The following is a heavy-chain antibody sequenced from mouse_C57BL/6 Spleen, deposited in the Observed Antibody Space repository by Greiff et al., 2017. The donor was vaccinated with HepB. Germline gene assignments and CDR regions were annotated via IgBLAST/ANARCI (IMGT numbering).Heavy chain of an antibody. CDR2: IDPNSGGT. D-gene: IGHD1-1*01. J-gene: IGHJ4*01. V-gene: IGHV1-72*01. Sequence: QVQLKQPGAELVKPGASVKLSCKASGYTFTSYWMHWVKQRPGRGLEWIGRIDPNSGGTKYNEKFKSKATLTVDKPSSTAYMQLSSLTSEDSAVYYCASAPYGSSYYYAMDYWGQGTSVTVSS. CDR3: ASAPYGSSYYYAMDY. CDR1: GYTFTSYW.